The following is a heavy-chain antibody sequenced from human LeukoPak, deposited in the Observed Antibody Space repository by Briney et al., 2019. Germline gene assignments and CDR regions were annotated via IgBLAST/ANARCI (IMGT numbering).Heavy chain of an antibody. V-gene: IGHV3-23*01. CDR1: GFTFSGYA. Sequence: GGSLRLSCAASGFTFSGYAMSWVRQAPGEGLEWVSTITGSGGTTYYADSVKGRFTISRDNSKNTLYLQMNSLRVEDTAVYYCAKGRGYCSAGSCYSGFDYWGQGTLVTVSS. D-gene: IGHD2-15*01. CDR3: AKGRGYCSAGSCYSGFDY. J-gene: IGHJ4*02. CDR2: ITGSGGTT.